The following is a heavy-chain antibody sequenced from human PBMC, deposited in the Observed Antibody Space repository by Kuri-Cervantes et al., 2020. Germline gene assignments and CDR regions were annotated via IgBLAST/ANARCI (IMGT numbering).Heavy chain of an antibody. CDR1: GGSFSGYY. V-gene: IGHV4-34*01. CDR2: INHSGST. Sequence: GSLRLSCAVYGGSFSGYYWSWIRQPPGKGLEWIGEINHSGSTNYNPSLKSRVTISVDTSKNQFSLKLTSVTTADTAVYYCASELGADIRVAGAFDIWGQGTMVTVSS. CDR3: ASELGADIRVAGAFDI. J-gene: IGHJ3*02. D-gene: IGHD6-19*01.